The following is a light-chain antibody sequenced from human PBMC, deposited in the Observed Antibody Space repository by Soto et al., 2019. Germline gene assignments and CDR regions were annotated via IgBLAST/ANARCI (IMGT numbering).Light chain of an antibody. CDR2: SNE. Sequence: QSVLTQPPSASGTPGQRVTISCSGSRSNIGTNTVNWYQVLPGTAPKLLIYSNEHRPSGVPDRFSGSKSGNTASLTISGLQAEDEADYYCCSYAGSSVVFGGGTKVTVL. CDR1: RSNIGTNT. V-gene: IGLV1-44*01. J-gene: IGLJ2*01. CDR3: CSYAGSSVV.